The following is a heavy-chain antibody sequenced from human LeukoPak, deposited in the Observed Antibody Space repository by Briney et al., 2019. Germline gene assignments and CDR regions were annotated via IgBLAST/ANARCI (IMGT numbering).Heavy chain of an antibody. J-gene: IGHJ4*02. V-gene: IGHV3-23*01. CDR1: GITFSSYA. Sequence: GGSLRLSCAASGITFSSYAMNWVRQAPGKGLEWVSGISGSGSTYYADSVKGRFTISRDNSKNTLYLQMNSLRAEDTAVYYCAKDRSAARVGATPTYYLDYWGQGTLVTVSS. CDR2: ISGSGST. D-gene: IGHD1-26*01. CDR3: AKDRSAARVGATPTYYLDY.